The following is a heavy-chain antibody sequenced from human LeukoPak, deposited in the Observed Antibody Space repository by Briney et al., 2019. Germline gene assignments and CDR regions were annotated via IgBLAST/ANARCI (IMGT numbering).Heavy chain of an antibody. CDR1: GGSISSYY. Sequence: PSETLSLTCTVSGGSISSYYWSWIRQPAGKGLEWIGYIYYSGSTNYNPSLKSRVTISVDTSKNQFSLKLSSVTAADTAVYYCARLTDLDTAMVFDYWGQGTLVTVSS. J-gene: IGHJ4*02. D-gene: IGHD5-18*01. CDR2: IYYSGST. CDR3: ARLTDLDTAMVFDY. V-gene: IGHV4-59*01.